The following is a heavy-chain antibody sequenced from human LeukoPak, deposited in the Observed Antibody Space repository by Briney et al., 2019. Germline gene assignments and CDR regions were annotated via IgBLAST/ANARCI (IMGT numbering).Heavy chain of an antibody. J-gene: IGHJ6*02. CDR2: INTNTGNP. V-gene: IGHV7-4-1*02. D-gene: IGHD3-10*01. CDR1: GYTFTSYA. Sequence: ASVKVSCKASGYTFTSYAMNWVRQAPGQGLEWMGWINTNTGNPTYAQGFTGRFVFSLDTSVSTAYLQISSLKAEDTAVYYCAREGFGETDYYHYGMDVWGQGTTVTVSS. CDR3: AREGFGETDYYHYGMDV.